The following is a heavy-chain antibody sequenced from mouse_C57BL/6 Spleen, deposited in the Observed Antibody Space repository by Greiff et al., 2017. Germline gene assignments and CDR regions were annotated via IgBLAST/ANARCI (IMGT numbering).Heavy chain of an antibody. CDR2: INPSSGYT. J-gene: IGHJ1*03. CDR1: GYTFTSYT. V-gene: IGHV1-4*01. D-gene: IGHD2-3*01. CDR3: ARGDGYWNWYFDV. Sequence: QVQLQQSGAELARPGASVKMSCKASGYTFTSYTMHWVKQRPGQGLEWIGYINPSSGYTKYNQKFKDKATLTADKSSSTAYMQLSSLTSEDSAVYYCARGDGYWNWYFDVWGTGTTVTVAS.